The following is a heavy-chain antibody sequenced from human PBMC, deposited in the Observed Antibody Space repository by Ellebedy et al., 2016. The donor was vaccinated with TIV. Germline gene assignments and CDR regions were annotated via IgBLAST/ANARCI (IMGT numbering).Heavy chain of an antibody. Sequence: MPSETLSLTCTVSGGSISSGDYSWSWIRQPPGTGLEWIVYIYYSGSTYYNPSLKSRVTISVDTSKNQFSLKLSSVTAADTAVYYCARDPNRVPPSGYYYGMDVWGQGTTVTVSS. D-gene: IGHD3-10*01. J-gene: IGHJ6*02. CDR3: ARDPNRVPPSGYYYGMDV. V-gene: IGHV4-30-4*01. CDR1: GGSISSGDYS. CDR2: IYYSGST.